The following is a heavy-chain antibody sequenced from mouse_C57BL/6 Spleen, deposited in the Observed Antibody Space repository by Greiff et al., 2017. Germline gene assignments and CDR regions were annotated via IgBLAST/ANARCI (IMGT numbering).Heavy chain of an antibody. CDR1: GYTFTSYW. CDR2: INPSNGGT. V-gene: IGHV1-53*01. D-gene: IGHD2-4*01. J-gene: IGHJ3*01. Sequence: VQLQQPGTELVKPGASVKLSCKASGYTFTSYWMHWVKQRPGQGLEWIGNINPSNGGTNYNEKFKSKATLTVDKSSSTAYMQLSSLTSEDSAVYFCARSDYYDYDDGAWFAYWGQGTLVTVSA. CDR3: ARSDYYDYDDGAWFAY.